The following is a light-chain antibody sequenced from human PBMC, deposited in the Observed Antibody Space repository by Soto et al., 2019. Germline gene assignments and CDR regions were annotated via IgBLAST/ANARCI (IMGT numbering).Light chain of an antibody. CDR2: AAS. V-gene: IGKV1-17*01. Sequence: DVQMTQSPSSLSASVGDRITITCRASQGIRSALGWYQQKPGKAPERLIYAASTLHRGVPSRFSGSGSGTEFTLTISRLQAKDCATYNCLEHDSYPRTFGGGTRVDI. CDR1: QGIRSA. CDR3: LEHDSYPRT. J-gene: IGKJ4*01.